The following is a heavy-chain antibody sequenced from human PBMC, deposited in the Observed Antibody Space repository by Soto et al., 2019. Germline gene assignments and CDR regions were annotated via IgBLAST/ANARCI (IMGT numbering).Heavy chain of an antibody. D-gene: IGHD3-9*01. J-gene: IGHJ4*02. CDR2: ISAYNGNT. CDR1: GYTFTSYG. Sequence: QVQLVQSGPEVKKPGASVKVSCKASGYTFTSYGISWVRQAPGQGLEWMGWISAYNGNTKYAQNLQGRVTMTTDTSKSTAYMELRSLRSDDTAVYYCAREMYDILSGYGDYWGQGTLVTVSS. V-gene: IGHV1-18*01. CDR3: AREMYDILSGYGDY.